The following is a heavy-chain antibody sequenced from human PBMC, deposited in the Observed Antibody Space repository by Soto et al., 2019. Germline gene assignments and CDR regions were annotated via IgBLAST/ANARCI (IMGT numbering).Heavy chain of an antibody. Sequence: GASVKVSRKTSGYTITRYGISLVCQAPRQRREWMGWISAYNGNTNYAQKLQGRVTMTTDTSTSTAYMALRSLRSDAPAVYYCAREVFRYFDFCSGYSYVFDIRSQGTIVTGSS. V-gene: IGHV1-18*04. CDR2: ISAYNGNT. CDR1: GYTITRYG. D-gene: IGHD3-3*01. CDR3: AREVFRYFDFCSGYSYVFDI. J-gene: IGHJ3*02.